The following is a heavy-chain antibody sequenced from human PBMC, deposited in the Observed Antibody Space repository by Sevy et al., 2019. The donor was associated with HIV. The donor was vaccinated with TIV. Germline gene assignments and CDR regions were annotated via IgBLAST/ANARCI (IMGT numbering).Heavy chain of an antibody. J-gene: IGHJ3*01. CDR2: VYYTGGT. CDR3: ARPNDFDV. CDR1: GGSINSDH. Sequence: SETLSLTCTVSGGSINSDHWNWIRQPPGKGLEWIGYVYYTGGTNYNPSLKNRVTISVDRNKNQFSLKLTSVTAADTAVYYWARPNDFDVWGQGTMVTVSS. V-gene: IGHV4-59*08.